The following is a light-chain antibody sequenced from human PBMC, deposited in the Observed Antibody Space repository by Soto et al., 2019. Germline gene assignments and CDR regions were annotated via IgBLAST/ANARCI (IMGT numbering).Light chain of an antibody. Sequence: DIQMTQSPSSMSASVGDRVTITCRASQSISAYLNWYQQKPGKAPKLLIYAASSLQSRVPSRFSPSGSGNDFTLNISSLQPEDFAHYYCQESHSTPSVTLGPGTKVDIK. CDR1: QSISAY. V-gene: IGKV1-39*01. CDR2: AAS. CDR3: QESHSTPSVT. J-gene: IGKJ3*01.